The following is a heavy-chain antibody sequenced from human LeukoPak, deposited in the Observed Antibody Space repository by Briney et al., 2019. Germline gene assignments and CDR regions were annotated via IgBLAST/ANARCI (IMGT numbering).Heavy chain of an antibody. V-gene: IGHV3-21*01. J-gene: IGHJ4*02. CDR1: GFTFSSYS. Sequence: PGGSLRLSCAASGFTFSSYSMNWVRQAPGKGLEWVSSISSSSSYIYYADSVKGRFTISRDNAKNSLYLQMNSLRAEDTAVYSCARDAAIVATISYFDYWGQGTLVTVSS. CDR2: ISSSSSYI. CDR3: ARDAAIVATISYFDY. D-gene: IGHD5-12*01.